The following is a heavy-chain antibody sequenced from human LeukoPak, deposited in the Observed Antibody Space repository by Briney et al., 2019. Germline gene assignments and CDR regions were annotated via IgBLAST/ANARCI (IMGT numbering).Heavy chain of an antibody. J-gene: IGHJ4*02. Sequence: PGGSLRLSCAASGFTFSSYSMNWVRQAPGKGLEWVSSISSSSSYIYYADSVKGRFTISRDNAKNSLYLQMNSLRAEDTAVYYCARALADYDFWSGSHQAFDYWGQGTLVTVSS. CDR1: GFTFSSYS. CDR3: ARALADYDFWSGSHQAFDY. D-gene: IGHD3-3*01. CDR2: ISSSSSYI. V-gene: IGHV3-21*01.